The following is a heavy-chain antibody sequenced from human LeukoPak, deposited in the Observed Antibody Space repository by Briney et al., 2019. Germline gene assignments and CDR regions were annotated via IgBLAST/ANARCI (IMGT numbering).Heavy chain of an antibody. J-gene: IGHJ4*02. CDR3: ARQKRWDGYTLDS. V-gene: IGHV4-39*01. CDR2: VSYSGST. Sequence: SETLSLTCTVSGDSISSSSYYWGWIRQPPGKGLELIGSVSYSGSTYYNPSLKSRVTISVDTSKNQFSLKLSSVAAADTAVYYCARQKRWDGYTLDSWGQGTLVIVSS. D-gene: IGHD5-24*01. CDR1: GDSISSSSYY.